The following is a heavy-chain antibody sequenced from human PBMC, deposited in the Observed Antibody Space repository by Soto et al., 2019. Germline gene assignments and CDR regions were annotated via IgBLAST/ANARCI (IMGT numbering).Heavy chain of an antibody. CDR1: GYTFTTYA. D-gene: IGHD3-10*01. CDR2: ISAYSVNP. J-gene: IGHJ3*02. Sequence: QVQLVQSGAEVKKPGASVMVSCKASGYTFTTYAINWVRQAPGQGLEWMGWISAYSVNPNYAQKLQGRLTVTTDTSTNTADMELRSLRSDDTAVYYCARAGYYYGSGNYDAFDIWGQGTMVTVSS. V-gene: IGHV1-18*01. CDR3: ARAGYYYGSGNYDAFDI.